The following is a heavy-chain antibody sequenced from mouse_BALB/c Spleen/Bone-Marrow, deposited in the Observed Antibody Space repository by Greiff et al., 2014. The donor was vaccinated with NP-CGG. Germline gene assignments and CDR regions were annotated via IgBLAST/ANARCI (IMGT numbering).Heavy chain of an antibody. CDR1: GYTFTSYW. D-gene: IGHD1-1*01. CDR3: TRVITAVLATRAMDY. CDR2: IYPGNSDT. Sequence: EVQLQQSGTVLARPGASVKMSCKASGYTFTSYWMHWVKQRPGQGLEWIGAIYPGNSDTSYNQKFKGKAKLTAVTSTSTAYMEPSSLTNEDSAVYYCTRVITAVLATRAMDYWGQGSSVTVSS. V-gene: IGHV1-5*01. J-gene: IGHJ4*01.